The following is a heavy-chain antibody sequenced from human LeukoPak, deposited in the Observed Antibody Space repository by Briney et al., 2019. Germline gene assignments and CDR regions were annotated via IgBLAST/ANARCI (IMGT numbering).Heavy chain of an antibody. CDR1: GFTVSSNY. J-gene: IGHJ3*02. D-gene: IGHD3-10*01. CDR2: IYSGGST. CDR3: ARDPSGAAFDI. Sequence: GGSLRLSWAASGFTVSSNYMSWVRQAPGKGLEWVSIIYSGGSTYYADSVKGRFTISRDNSKNMLYLQMNSLRAEDTAVYYCARDPSGAAFDIWGQGTMVTVSS. V-gene: IGHV3-66*01.